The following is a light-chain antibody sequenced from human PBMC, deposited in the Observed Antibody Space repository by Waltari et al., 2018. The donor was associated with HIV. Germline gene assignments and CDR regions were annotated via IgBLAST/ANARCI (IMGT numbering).Light chain of an antibody. V-gene: IGLV1-47*01. CDR2: RNN. CDR1: SSNIGSNS. CDR3: AAWDDSLSGPWV. J-gene: IGLJ3*02. Sequence: QSVLTQPPSVSGTPGQRVSISCSGSSSNIGSNSVSWYQQLPGTAPKLLIYRNNQRPSGVPDRFSGSKSGTSASLAISGLRSEDEADYYCAAWDDSLSGPWVFGGGTKLTVL.